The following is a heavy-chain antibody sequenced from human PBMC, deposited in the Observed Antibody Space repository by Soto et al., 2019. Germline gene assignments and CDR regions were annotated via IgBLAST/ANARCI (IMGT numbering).Heavy chain of an antibody. V-gene: IGHV1-3*01. D-gene: IGHD1-26*01. J-gene: IGHJ6*02. CDR3: ASCTHLRYSGSYLPYFDYGMDV. Sequence: ASVKVSCKASGYTFTSYAMHWVRQAPGQRLEWMGWINAGNGNTKYSQKFQGRVTITRDTSASTAYMELSSLRSEDTAVYYCASCTHLRYSGSYLPYFDYGMDVWGQGTTFTVSS. CDR2: INAGNGNT. CDR1: GYTFTSYA.